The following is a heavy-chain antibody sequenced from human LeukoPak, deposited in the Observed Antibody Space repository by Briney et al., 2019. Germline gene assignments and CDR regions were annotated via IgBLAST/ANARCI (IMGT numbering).Heavy chain of an antibody. V-gene: IGHV1-24*01. J-gene: IGHJ4*02. CDR3: AHWYYDILTGYYYYDY. Sequence: ASVKVSCKVFGDTLTELSMHWVRQAHGKGLEWMGGFDPEEGETIYAQKFQGRVTINEDTSTDTAYMELSSLRSEDTAVYFCAHWYYDILTGYYYYDYWGQGTLVTVSS. CDR1: GDTLTELS. D-gene: IGHD3-9*01. CDR2: FDPEEGET.